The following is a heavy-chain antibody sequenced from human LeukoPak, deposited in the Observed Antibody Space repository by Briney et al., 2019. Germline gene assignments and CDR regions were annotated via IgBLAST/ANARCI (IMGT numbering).Heavy chain of an antibody. CDR1: GYTFTSYY. D-gene: IGHD6-19*01. CDR2: INPSGGST. J-gene: IGHJ6*02. V-gene: IGHV1-46*01. CDR3: AGSAEYSSGWPAMATIKAYYYYYYGMDV. Sequence: SVKVSCKASGYTFTSYYMHWVRQAPGQGLEWMGIINPSGGSTSYAQKFQGRVTMTRDTSTSTVYMELSSLRSEDTAVYYCAGSAEYSSGWPAMATIKAYYYYYYGMDVWGQGTTVTVSS.